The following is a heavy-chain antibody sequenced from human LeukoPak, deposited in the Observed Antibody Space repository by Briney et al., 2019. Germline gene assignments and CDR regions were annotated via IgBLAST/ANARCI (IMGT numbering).Heavy chain of an antibody. CDR2: IYYSGST. CDR1: GGSISSSSYY. V-gene: IGHV4-61*05. Sequence: PSGTLSLTCTVSGGSISSSSYYWSWIRQPPGKGLEWIGYIYYSGSTNYNPSLKSRVTISVDTSKNQFSLKLSSVTAADTAVYYCARLGYCSSTSCYFDYYYGMDVWGQGTTVTVSS. J-gene: IGHJ6*02. CDR3: ARLGYCSSTSCYFDYYYGMDV. D-gene: IGHD2-2*01.